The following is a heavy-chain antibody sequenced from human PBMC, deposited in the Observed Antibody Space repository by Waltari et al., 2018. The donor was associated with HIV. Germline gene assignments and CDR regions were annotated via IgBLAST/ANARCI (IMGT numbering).Heavy chain of an antibody. CDR3: ARGTPVSARVDVFDI. J-gene: IGHJ3*02. CDR2: TYYRSKWDR. Sequence: QVQLQQSGPRLVKPSQTLSVTCAISGDAVLTNSVAWNWIRQSPSRGLEWLGRTYYRSKWDRDYSLSVKSRINITADVSKNQFSLLLHSVTPEDTSLYFCARGTPVSARVDVFDIWGQGTPVTVSS. V-gene: IGHV6-1*01. CDR1: GDAVLTNSVA. D-gene: IGHD6-19*01.